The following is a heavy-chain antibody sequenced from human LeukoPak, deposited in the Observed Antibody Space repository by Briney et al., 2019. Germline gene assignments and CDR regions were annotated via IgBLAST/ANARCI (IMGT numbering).Heavy chain of an antibody. CDR3: ASGGIAAVAHY. CDR1: GGSFSGYY. CDR2: INHSGST. J-gene: IGHJ4*02. D-gene: IGHD6-13*01. V-gene: IGHV4-34*01. Sequence: SETLSLTCAVYGGSFSGYYWSWISQPPGKGLEWIGEINHSGSTNYNPSLKSRVTISVDTSKNQFSLKLSSVTAADTAVYYCASGGIAAVAHYWGQGTLVTVSS.